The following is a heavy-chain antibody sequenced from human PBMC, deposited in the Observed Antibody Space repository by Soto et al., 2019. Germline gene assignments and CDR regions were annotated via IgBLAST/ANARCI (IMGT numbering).Heavy chain of an antibody. V-gene: IGHV1-69*06. CDR3: TRGANSGYLFDS. D-gene: IGHD1-26*01. CDR1: GGTFSGHA. CDR2: LIPLFGTT. J-gene: IGHJ4*02. Sequence: QVQLVQSGAEVKKPGSSVKVSCEASGGTFSGHAISWVRQAPGQGPEWMGGLIPLFGTTQHVQNFQGIFTVTGDKSTSPADMDLTRLRFDDTAIYYCTRGANSGYLFDSWGQGTLVTVS.